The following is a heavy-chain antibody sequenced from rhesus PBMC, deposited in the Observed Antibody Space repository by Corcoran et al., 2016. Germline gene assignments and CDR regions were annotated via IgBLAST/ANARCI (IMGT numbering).Heavy chain of an antibody. V-gene: IGHV1-1*01. CDR2: LAPTNGNT. D-gene: IGHD4-23*01. Sequence: QVQLVQSGGEIKQPGASVTLSCKASGYTFTSYYMPWVRQAPGQGLEWIGLLAPTNGNTGSAQNCQGRVTITTDTSTSTGYMELSSLRSEDTAVYYCTSSQYSNYYFDDWGQGVLVTVSS. CDR3: TSSQYSNYYFDD. CDR1: GYTFTSYY. J-gene: IGHJ4*01.